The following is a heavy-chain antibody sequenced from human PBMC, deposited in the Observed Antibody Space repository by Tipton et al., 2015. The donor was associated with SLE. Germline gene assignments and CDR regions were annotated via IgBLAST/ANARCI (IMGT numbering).Heavy chain of an antibody. V-gene: IGHV1-69*05. CDR1: GGTFSSYA. D-gene: IGHD2-21*01. CDR2: IIPIFGTA. J-gene: IGHJ6*02. CDR3: AQAYCGGDCYSRYYYGMDV. Sequence: QLVQSGAEVKKPGSSVKVSCKASGGTFSSYAISWVRQAPGQGLEWMGGIIPIFGTANYAQKFQGRVTITTDESTSTAYMELSSLRSEDTAVYYCAQAYCGGDCYSRYYYGMDVWGQGTTVTVSS.